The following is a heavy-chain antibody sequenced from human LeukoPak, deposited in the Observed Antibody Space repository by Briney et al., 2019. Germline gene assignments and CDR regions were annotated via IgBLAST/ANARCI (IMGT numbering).Heavy chain of an antibody. V-gene: IGHV1-24*01. Sequence: ASVKVSCTVSGYTLTELSMHWVRQAPGKGLEWMGGFDPEDGETIYAQKFQGRVTMTEDTSTDTAYMELSSLRSEDTAVYYCATAHYHYYDSSGYYYSDDYWGQGTLVTVSS. D-gene: IGHD3-22*01. J-gene: IGHJ4*02. CDR3: ATAHYHYYDSSGYYYSDDY. CDR2: FDPEDGET. CDR1: GYTLTELS.